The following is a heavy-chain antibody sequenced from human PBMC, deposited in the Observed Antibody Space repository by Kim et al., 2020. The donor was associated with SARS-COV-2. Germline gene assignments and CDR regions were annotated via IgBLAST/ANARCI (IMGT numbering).Heavy chain of an antibody. V-gene: IGHV1-69*04. D-gene: IGHD1-7*01. J-gene: IGHJ4*02. CDR2: IIPILGIA. Sequence: SVKVSCKASGGTFSSYAISWVRQAPGQGLEWMGRIIPILGIANYAQKFQGRVTITADKSTSTAYMELSSLRSEDTAVYYCARDTLELPPSSFDYWGQGTLVTVSS. CDR3: ARDTLELPPSSFDY. CDR1: GGTFSSYA.